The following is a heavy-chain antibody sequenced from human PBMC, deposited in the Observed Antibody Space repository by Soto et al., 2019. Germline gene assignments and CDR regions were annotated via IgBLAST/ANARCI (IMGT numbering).Heavy chain of an antibody. J-gene: IGHJ4*02. CDR1: GGSISSGDYY. Sequence: SETLSLTCTVSGGSISSGDYYWSWIRQPPGKGLEWIGYIYYSGSTYYNPSLKSRVTISVDTSKNQISLKLTSVTAADTAVYYCAREVASPGTNHFDSWGQGTLVTVSS. V-gene: IGHV4-30-4*02. CDR3: AREVASPGTNHFDS. CDR2: IYYSGST. D-gene: IGHD6-13*01.